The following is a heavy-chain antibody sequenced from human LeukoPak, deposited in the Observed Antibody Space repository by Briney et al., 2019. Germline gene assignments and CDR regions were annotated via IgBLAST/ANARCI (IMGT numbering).Heavy chain of an antibody. Sequence: GGSLRLSCAPSGLTVSTNFMSWVRPAPGKGLEWVSVIYSGGTTHYADSAKGRFTISRDNSKNTLYLQMNSLRAEDTAVYYCARAVRGYYFDYWGQGTLVTVSS. CDR1: GLTVSTNF. D-gene: IGHD1-26*01. CDR3: ARAVRGYYFDY. J-gene: IGHJ4*02. V-gene: IGHV3-53*01. CDR2: IYSGGTT.